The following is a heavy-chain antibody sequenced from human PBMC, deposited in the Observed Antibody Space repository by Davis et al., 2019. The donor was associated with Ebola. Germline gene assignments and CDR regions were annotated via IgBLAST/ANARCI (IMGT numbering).Heavy chain of an antibody. CDR3: ARDRRWELLKGFDY. Sequence: GESLKISCAASGFTFSSYSMNWVRQAPGKGLEHVSAISSNGGSTSYADSVKDRFTISRDNAKNSLYLQMNSLRAEDTAVYYCARDRRWELLKGFDYWGQGTLVTVSS. D-gene: IGHD1-26*01. CDR1: GFTFSSYS. CDR2: ISSNGGST. V-gene: IGHV3-64*04. J-gene: IGHJ4*02.